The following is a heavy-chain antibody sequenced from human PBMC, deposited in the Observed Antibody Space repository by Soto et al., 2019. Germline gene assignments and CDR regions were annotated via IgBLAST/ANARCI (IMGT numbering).Heavy chain of an antibody. J-gene: IGHJ4*02. CDR3: ARASAVQLDY. CDR2: ISTSSSNR. CDR1: GVIFSNYE. D-gene: IGHD3-10*01. Sequence: PGGALKLSCVAAGVIFSNYEMNWVRQAPGKGLEWISYISTSSSNRYYADSVKGRFTISRDNAGNSLFLQMNGLRVEDTAVYYCARASAVQLDYWGQGALVTGSS. V-gene: IGHV3-48*03.